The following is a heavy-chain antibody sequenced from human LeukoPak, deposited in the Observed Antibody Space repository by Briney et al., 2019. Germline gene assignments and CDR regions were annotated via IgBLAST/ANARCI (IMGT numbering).Heavy chain of an antibody. CDR1: GFTFSSYS. D-gene: IGHD3-3*01. Sequence: GGSLRLSCAASGFTFSSYSMNWVRQAPGKGLEWVSYISSSSSTIYYADSVKGRFTISRDNAKNSLYLQMNSLRAEDTAVYYCARELRFLEWLLQRNAFDIWGQGTMVTVSS. V-gene: IGHV3-48*01. J-gene: IGHJ3*02. CDR2: ISSSSSTI. CDR3: ARELRFLEWLLQRNAFDI.